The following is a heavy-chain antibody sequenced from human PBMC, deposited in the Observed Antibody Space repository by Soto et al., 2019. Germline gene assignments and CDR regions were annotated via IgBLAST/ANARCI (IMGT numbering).Heavy chain of an antibody. V-gene: IGHV4-39*01. CDR1: GGSINSNNYY. J-gene: IGHJ4*02. CDR2: IYYDGST. D-gene: IGHD2-15*01. CDR3: EKVVVAATRHSDFDS. Sequence: SETLSLTCTVSGGSINSNNYYWAWIRQPPGKGLAWIASIYYDGSTYYDTSLKSRVTISRDTSKNQFSLRLTSMTAADTAVYYCEKVVVAATRHSDFDSWGQGPLVTVYS.